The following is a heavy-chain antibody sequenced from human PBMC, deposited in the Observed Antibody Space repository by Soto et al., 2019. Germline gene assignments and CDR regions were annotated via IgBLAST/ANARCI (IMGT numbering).Heavy chain of an antibody. Sequence: SETLSLTCTVSGGSISSYYWSWIRQPPGKGLEWIGYIYYSGSTNYNPSLKSRVTISVDTSKNQFSLKLSSVTAADTAVYYCARGPVDFDVDTEFDYWGQGTLVTVSS. CDR3: ARGPVDFDVDTEFDY. V-gene: IGHV4-59*01. CDR2: IYYSGST. CDR1: GGSISSYY. J-gene: IGHJ4*02. D-gene: IGHD5-18*01.